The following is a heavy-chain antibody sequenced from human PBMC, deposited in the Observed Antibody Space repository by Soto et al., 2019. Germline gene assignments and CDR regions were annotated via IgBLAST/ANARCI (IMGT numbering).Heavy chain of an antibody. V-gene: IGHV1-3*01. D-gene: IGHD2-15*01. CDR1: GYTFTSYA. CDR2: INAGNGNT. J-gene: IGHJ6*03. Sequence: ASVQVSCKASGYTFTSYAMHWARQAPGQRLEWMGWINAGNGNTKYSQKFQGRVTITRDTSASTAYMELSSLRSEDTAVYYCARDRVVAALTYYYYYYMDVWGKGTTVTVSS. CDR3: ARDRVVAALTYYYYYYMDV.